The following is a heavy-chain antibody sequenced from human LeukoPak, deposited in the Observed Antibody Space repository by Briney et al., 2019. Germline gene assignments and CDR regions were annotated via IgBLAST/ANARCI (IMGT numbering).Heavy chain of an antibody. D-gene: IGHD3-10*01. CDR1: GGSISSYY. CDR2: IYTSGST. V-gene: IGHV4-4*07. Sequence: SETLSLTCTVSGGSISSYYWSWIRQPAGKGLEWIGRIYTSGSTNYNPSLKSRVTMSVDTSKNQFSLKLSPVTAADTAVYYCARDRYYYGSGSYFDYWGQGTLVTVSS. CDR3: ARDRYYYGSGSYFDY. J-gene: IGHJ4*02.